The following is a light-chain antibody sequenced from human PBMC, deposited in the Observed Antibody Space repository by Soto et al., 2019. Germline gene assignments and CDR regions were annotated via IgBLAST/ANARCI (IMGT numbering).Light chain of an antibody. V-gene: IGLV4-69*01. CDR3: QTWGTGFWV. CDR2: LHNDGSH. J-gene: IGLJ3*02. CDR1: SGHSNYA. Sequence: QLVLTQSPSASASLGASVKLTCTLSSGHSNYAIAWHQQQPGKGPRYLMRLHNDGSHTKGDGIPDRFSGSSSGAERYLTISSLQSEDEADYYCQTWGTGFWVFGGGTKLTVL.